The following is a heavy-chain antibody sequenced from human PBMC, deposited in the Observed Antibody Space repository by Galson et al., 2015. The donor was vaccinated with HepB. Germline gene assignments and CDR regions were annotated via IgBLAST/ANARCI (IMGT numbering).Heavy chain of an antibody. J-gene: IGHJ4*02. V-gene: IGHV3-11*04. CDR1: GFTFSDYY. CDR3: ARTGGGGGTDY. D-gene: IGHD3-16*01. CDR2: IVSSGSTT. Sequence: SLRLSCAVSGFTFSDYYMSWIRQAPGKGLEWVSFIVSSGSTTYYADSVKGRFTISRDNANNSLYLQMNSLRVEDTAVYYCARTGGGGGTDYWGQGTLVTVSS.